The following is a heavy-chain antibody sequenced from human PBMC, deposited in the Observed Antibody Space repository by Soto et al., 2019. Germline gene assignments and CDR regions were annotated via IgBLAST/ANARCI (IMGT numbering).Heavy chain of an antibody. V-gene: IGHV1-69*13. J-gene: IGHJ5*02. CDR1: GGTFSSYA. CDR2: IIPIFGTA. Sequence: AASVKVSCKASGGTFSSYAISWVRQAPGQGLEWMGGIIPIFGTANYAQKFQGRVTITADESTSTAYMELSSLRSEDTAVYYCASSYDFWSGYPRENWFDPWGQGTLVTVSS. D-gene: IGHD3-3*01. CDR3: ASSYDFWSGYPRENWFDP.